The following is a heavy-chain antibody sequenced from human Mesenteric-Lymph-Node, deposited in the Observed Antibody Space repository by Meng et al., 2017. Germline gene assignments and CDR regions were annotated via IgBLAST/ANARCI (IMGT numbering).Heavy chain of an antibody. D-gene: IGHD2-8*02. Sequence: LSLTCAASGFTLTNYAMSWVRQAPGKGLEWVSAIGLDRNTHHSDSVKGRFTISRDHSGSPLYLQMDSLRVEDTAIYYCARVVTGGVVDVWGQGTTVTVSS. CDR3: ARVVTGGVVDV. CDR1: GFTLTNYA. V-gene: IGHV3-23*01. J-gene: IGHJ6*02. CDR2: IGLDRNT.